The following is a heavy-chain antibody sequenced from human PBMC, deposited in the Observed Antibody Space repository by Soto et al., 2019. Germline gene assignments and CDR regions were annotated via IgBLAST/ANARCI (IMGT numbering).Heavy chain of an antibody. V-gene: IGHV6-1*01. D-gene: IGHD6-13*01. Sequence: SQTLSLTCAISGDSVSSNSAAWNWIRQSPSRGLEWLGRTYYRSKWYNDYAVSVKSRITINPDTSKNQFSLQLNSVTPEDTAVYYCARDKGGKLQLPGYYYGMDVRGQGTTVTVSS. CDR3: ARDKGGKLQLPGYYYGMDV. CDR2: TYYRSKWYN. J-gene: IGHJ6*02. CDR1: GDSVSSNSAA.